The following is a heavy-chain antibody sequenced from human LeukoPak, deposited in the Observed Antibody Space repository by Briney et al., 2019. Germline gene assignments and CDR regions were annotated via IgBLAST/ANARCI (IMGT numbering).Heavy chain of an antibody. Sequence: GRPLRLSCAASGFTFDDYAMHWVRQAPGKGLEWVSGISWNSGSIGYADSVKGRFTISRDNAKNSPYLQMNSLRAEDTAVYYCARAQLVRYYYYGMDVWGQGTTVTVSS. V-gene: IGHV3-9*01. CDR2: ISWNSGSI. CDR1: GFTFDDYA. J-gene: IGHJ6*02. D-gene: IGHD6-13*01. CDR3: ARAQLVRYYYYGMDV.